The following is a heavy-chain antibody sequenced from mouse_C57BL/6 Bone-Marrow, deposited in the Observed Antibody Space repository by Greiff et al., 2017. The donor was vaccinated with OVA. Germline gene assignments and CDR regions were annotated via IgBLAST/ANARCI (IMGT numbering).Heavy chain of an antibody. CDR2: INPSGGYT. V-gene: IGHV1-7*01. J-gene: IGHJ3*01. CDR3: ASMGGYEFDY. D-gene: IGHD2-2*01. CDR1: GYTFTSYW. Sequence: VQLEESGAELAKPGASVKLSCKASGYTFTSYWMHWVKQRPGQGLEWIGYINPSGGYTNYNQKFKDKATLTADKSSSTDYMQLSCVTYEDSAVYYCASMGGYEFDYWGQGTMVTVSA.